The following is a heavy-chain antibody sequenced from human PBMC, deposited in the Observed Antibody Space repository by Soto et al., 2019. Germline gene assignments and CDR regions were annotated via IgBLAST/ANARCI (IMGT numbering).Heavy chain of an antibody. CDR2: ISAGSSII. V-gene: IGHV3-48*02. CDR3: ARDSGSTFDI. Sequence: GGSLRLSCAASGFTFSSYNMNWVRQAPGQGLEWVSYISAGSSIIQYADSVKGRFTISRDNAKNSLYLQMNSLRDEDTAVYYCARDSGSTFDIWGQGTMVTVSS. J-gene: IGHJ3*02. CDR1: GFTFSSYN. D-gene: IGHD7-27*01.